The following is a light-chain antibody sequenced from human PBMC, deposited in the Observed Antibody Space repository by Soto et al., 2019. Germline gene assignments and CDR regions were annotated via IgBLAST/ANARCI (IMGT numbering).Light chain of an antibody. CDR1: QGISNY. J-gene: IGKJ1*01. V-gene: IGKV1-27*01. CDR2: AAS. CDR3: QKYNSVPRT. Sequence: DIPMTQTPSSLSASVGDRVTITCRASQGISNYLAWFQQHPGKAPKLLVYAASTLQSGVPSRFSGSGSGTDFTLTIRSLQHEDVATYYCQKYNSVPRTFGQGTKVEIK.